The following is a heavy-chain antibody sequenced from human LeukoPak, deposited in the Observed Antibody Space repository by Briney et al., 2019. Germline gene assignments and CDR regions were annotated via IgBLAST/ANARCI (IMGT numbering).Heavy chain of an antibody. CDR3: ARVGIAAAGTRTYYYYYMDV. CDR2: ISGAGSIT. CDR1: GFTFSSYW. D-gene: IGHD6-13*01. V-gene: IGHV3-74*01. Sequence: GGSLRLSCAASGFTFSSYWMYWVRQAPGKGLVWVSRISGAGSITAYADSVKGRFTISRDNAKNTLYLQMNSLRAEDTALYYCARVGIAAAGTRTYYYYYMDVWGKGTTVTVSS. J-gene: IGHJ6*03.